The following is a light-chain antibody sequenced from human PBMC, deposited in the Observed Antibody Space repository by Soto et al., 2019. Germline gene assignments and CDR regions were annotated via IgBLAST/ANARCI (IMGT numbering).Light chain of an antibody. CDR3: QQYYSTPLT. V-gene: IGKV4-1*01. J-gene: IGKJ2*01. CDR2: WAS. Sequence: DIVLIQSTDSLAVSLGERATIKCKSSQSVLYSSDNNNYLAWYQQKPGLPPKLLIHWASTRESGVPDRFSGSASGTDFTLTISSLQAEDVAVYYCQQYYSTPLTFGQGTKLAIK. CDR1: QSVLYSSDNNNY.